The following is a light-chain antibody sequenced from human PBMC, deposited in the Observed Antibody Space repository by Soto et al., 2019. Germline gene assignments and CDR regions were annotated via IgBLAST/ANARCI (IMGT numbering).Light chain of an antibody. V-gene: IGKV3-15*01. CDR1: QSINSE. CDR3: QQGHNWPLT. CDR2: GAS. Sequence: EIVMTQSPATLSLSPGERAALSCRASQSINSELAWYQQKPGQPPMLLIYGASTRPTGVPARFTGSESGSEFTLTISGLQSEDFAVYYCQQGHNWPLTFGQGTRLEI. J-gene: IGKJ2*01.